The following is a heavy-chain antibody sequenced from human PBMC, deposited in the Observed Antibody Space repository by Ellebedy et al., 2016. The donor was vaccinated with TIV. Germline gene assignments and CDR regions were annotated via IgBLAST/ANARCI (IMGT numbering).Heavy chain of an antibody. CDR1: GGSISSYY. J-gene: IGHJ4*02. D-gene: IGHD3-22*01. V-gene: IGHV4-59*12. CDR2: IYYSGST. CDR3: ARDSYYYDSSGYYPLGAFDY. Sequence: SETLSLTCIVSGGSISSYYWSWIRQPPGKGLEWIGYIYYSGSTNYNPSLKSRVTISVDTSKNQFSLKLSSVTAADTAVYYCARDSYYYDSSGYYPLGAFDYWGQGTLVTVSS.